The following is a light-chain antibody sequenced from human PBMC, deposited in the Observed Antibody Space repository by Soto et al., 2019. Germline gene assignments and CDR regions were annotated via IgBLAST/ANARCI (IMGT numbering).Light chain of an antibody. CDR1: QSIGGN. CDR3: QQYHNWPPWT. CDR2: GAS. V-gene: IGKV3-15*01. Sequence: EIVMTQSPATLSVSPGERATLSCRASQSIGGNLVWYQQKPGQGPRLLIYGASTRATGIPARLSGSGSETEFTLTITSLQSEDFAVYYCQQYHNWPPWTFGQGTKVDIK. J-gene: IGKJ1*01.